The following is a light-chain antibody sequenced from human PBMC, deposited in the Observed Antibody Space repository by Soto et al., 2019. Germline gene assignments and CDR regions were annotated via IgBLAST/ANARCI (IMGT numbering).Light chain of an antibody. J-gene: IGKJ3*01. CDR2: DVS. CDR1: QAINKY. CDR3: QRYNNAPQA. V-gene: IGKV1-27*01. Sequence: DIQMTQSPSSLSASVGDRVTITCRASQAINKYLAWYQQKPGKVPKLLIYDVSTLQSGVPSRFSGSGFGTDFILTISSLQPDDVATYYCQRYNNAPQAFGPGTKIDMK.